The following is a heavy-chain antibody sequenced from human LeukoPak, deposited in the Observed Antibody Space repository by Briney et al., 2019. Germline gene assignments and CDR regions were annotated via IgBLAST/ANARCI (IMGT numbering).Heavy chain of an antibody. CDR1: GFTFSTYW. Sequence: PGGSLRLSCAASGFTFSTYWMSWVRQAPGKGLDCVANIKQDGSEKYYVDSVKGRFTISRDNAKNSLYLQMNSLRVEDTAVYYCASEGEIGYGYLYWGQGTLVTVSS. D-gene: IGHD5-18*01. J-gene: IGHJ4*02. CDR3: ASEGEIGYGYLY. CDR2: IKQDGSEK. V-gene: IGHV3-7*01.